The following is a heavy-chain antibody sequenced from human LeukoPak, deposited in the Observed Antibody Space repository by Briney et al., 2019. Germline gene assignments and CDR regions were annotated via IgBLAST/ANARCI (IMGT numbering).Heavy chain of an antibody. V-gene: IGHV3-23*01. J-gene: IGHJ4*02. CDR2: IRGNGGAT. CDR3: AKDHYDILTGPYDN. D-gene: IGHD3-9*01. CDR1: GFTFSTYA. Sequence: PGGSLRLSCAASGFTFSTYAMTWVRQAPGKGLEWVSAIRGNGGATYYADSVKGRFTISRDNSKNTLYLQMNSLRAEDTAVYYCAKDHYDILTGPYDNWSQGTLVTVSS.